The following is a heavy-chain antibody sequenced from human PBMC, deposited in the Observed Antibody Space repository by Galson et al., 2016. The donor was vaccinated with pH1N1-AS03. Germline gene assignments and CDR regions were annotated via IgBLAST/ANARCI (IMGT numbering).Heavy chain of an antibody. D-gene: IGHD2-2*01. V-gene: IGHV1-69*13. Sequence: SVKVSCKASGVTFRNFVISWVRQAPGQGLEWVGGIIAIFGTPKHAQKFQGRVTITADESTSTAYMELSSLTSEDTAVYYCARGAPGDHLLSPLWNWGQGTLVTVSS. CDR1: GVTFRNFV. CDR3: ARGAPGDHLLSPLWN. CDR2: IIAIFGTP. J-gene: IGHJ4*02.